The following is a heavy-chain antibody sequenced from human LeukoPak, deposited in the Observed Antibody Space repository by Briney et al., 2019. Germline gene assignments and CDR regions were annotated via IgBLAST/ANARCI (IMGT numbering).Heavy chain of an antibody. V-gene: IGHV3-21*01. J-gene: IGHJ4*02. CDR1: GFTFSSYR. Sequence: PGGSLRLSCAASGFTFSSYRMNWVRQAPGKGLEWVSSISSSSSYIYYADSVKGRFTISRDNAKNSLYLQMNSLRAEDTAVYYCARPDTAMVRGYYFDYWGQGTLVTVSS. CDR2: ISSSSSYI. D-gene: IGHD5-18*01. CDR3: ARPDTAMVRGYYFDY.